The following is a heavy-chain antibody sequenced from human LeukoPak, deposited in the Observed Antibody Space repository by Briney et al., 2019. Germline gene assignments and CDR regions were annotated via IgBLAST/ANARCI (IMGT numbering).Heavy chain of an antibody. Sequence: ASVKVSCKASGYTFTSYGISWVRQAPGQGLEWMGWISAYNGNTNYAQKLQGRVTMTTDTSTSTAYMELRSLRSDDTAVYYCARGVEMATTHYYYYGMDVWGQGTTVTVSS. D-gene: IGHD5-24*01. J-gene: IGHJ6*02. CDR3: ARGVEMATTHYYYYGMDV. CDR1: GYTFTSYG. V-gene: IGHV1-18*01. CDR2: ISAYNGNT.